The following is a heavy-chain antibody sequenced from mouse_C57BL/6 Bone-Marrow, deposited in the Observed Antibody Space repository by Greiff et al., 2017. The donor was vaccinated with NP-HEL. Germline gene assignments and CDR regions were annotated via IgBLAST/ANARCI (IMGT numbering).Heavy chain of an antibody. J-gene: IGHJ3*01. Sequence: QVQLQQSGAELVRPGSSVKLSCKASGYTFTSYWMDWVKQRPGQGLEWIGNIYPSDSETHYNQKFKDKATLTVDKSSSTAYMQLSSLTSEDSAVYYCARRVYYYGSSPAWFAYWGQGTLVTVSA. CDR1: GYTFTSYW. D-gene: IGHD1-1*01. CDR3: ARRVYYYGSSPAWFAY. V-gene: IGHV1-61*01. CDR2: IYPSDSET.